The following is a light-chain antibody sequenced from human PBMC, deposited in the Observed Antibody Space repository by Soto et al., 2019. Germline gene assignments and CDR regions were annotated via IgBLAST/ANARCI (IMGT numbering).Light chain of an antibody. CDR1: QGIRND. V-gene: IGKV1-17*01. CDR3: LQHDSYPLT. CDR2: VAS. J-gene: IGKJ5*01. Sequence: DIKMTQSPSSLSAAVGDRVTITCRASQGIRNDLAWYQQKAGKAPKRLIYVASSLQSGVPSRFSGSGSGTEFTLPINSLQPEDFATYFCLQHDSYPLTFGRGTRLE.